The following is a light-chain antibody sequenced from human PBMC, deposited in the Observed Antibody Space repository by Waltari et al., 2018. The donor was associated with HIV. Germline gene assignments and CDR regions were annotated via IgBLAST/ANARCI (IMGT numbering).Light chain of an antibody. CDR2: GAS. J-gene: IGKJ1*01. V-gene: IGKV3-20*01. CDR1: HIFSSAY. CDR3: QQYGNSPET. Sequence: EIVLTQSPGTLSLSPGERATLSCRASHIFSSAYLAWYQQKPGQAPRLLIYGASTRATGVPDRFSGSGFGTDFTLTISRLEPEDFAVYYCQQYGNSPETFGQGARVEI.